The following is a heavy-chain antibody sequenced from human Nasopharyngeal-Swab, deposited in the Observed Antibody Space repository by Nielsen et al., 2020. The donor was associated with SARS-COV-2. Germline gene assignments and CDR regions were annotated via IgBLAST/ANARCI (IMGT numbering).Heavy chain of an antibody. D-gene: IGHD6-19*01. CDR1: GYTLTELS. J-gene: IGHJ4*02. CDR3: ATVYSAVYSSGWYFY. CDR2: FDPEDGET. Sequence: ASVKVSCKVSGYTLTELSMHWVRQAPGKGLEWMGGFDPEDGETIYAQKFQGRVTMTEDTSTDTAYMELSSLRSEDTAVYYCATVYSAVYSSGWYFYWGQGTLVTVPS. V-gene: IGHV1-24*01.